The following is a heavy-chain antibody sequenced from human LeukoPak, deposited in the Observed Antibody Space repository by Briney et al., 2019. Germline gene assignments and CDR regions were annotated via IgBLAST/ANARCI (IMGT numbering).Heavy chain of an antibody. CDR1: GFTFSSYW. V-gene: IGHV3-7*01. CDR3: ARVEGRSSCPDY. CDR2: IKQDGSET. J-gene: IGHJ4*02. Sequence: GGSLRLSCAASGFTFSSYWMSWVRQAPGKGLEWVANIKQDGSETYYVDSVKDRFTISRDNAKKSLFLQMNSLRAEDTAVYYCARVEGRSSCPDYWGQGTLVTVSS. D-gene: IGHD6-13*01.